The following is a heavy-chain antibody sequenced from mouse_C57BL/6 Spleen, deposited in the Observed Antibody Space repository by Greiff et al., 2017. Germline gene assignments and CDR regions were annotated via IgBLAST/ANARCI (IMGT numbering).Heavy chain of an antibody. V-gene: IGHV1-59*01. Sequence: QVQLKQPGAELVRPGTSVKLSCKASGYTFTSYWMHWVKQRPGQGLEWIGVIDPSDSYTNYNQKFKGKATLTVDTSSSTAYMQLSSLTSEDSAVYYCARGDGYEPPWFAYWGQGTLVTVSA. D-gene: IGHD2-2*01. CDR2: IDPSDSYT. CDR1: GYTFTSYW. CDR3: ARGDGYEPPWFAY. J-gene: IGHJ3*01.